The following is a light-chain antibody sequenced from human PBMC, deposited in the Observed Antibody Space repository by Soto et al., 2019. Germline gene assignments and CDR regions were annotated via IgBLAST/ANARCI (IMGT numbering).Light chain of an antibody. Sequence: DIQMTQSPSSLSASVGDRVTITCRASQDISNYLAWYQQKPGKAPELLIYSASTLHSGVPSRFSGSGSGTDFTLTISSLQPEDVATYYCQNYNSALVTFGQGTKVDSK. CDR1: QDISNY. J-gene: IGKJ1*01. V-gene: IGKV1-27*01. CDR2: SAS. CDR3: QNYNSALVT.